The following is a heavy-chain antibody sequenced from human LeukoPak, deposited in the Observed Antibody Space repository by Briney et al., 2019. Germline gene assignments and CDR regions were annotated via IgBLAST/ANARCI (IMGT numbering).Heavy chain of an antibody. V-gene: IGHV1-69*06. CDR3: ARDTYSSGWYYNWFDP. CDR1: GYTFTSYA. J-gene: IGHJ5*02. CDR2: IIPIFGTA. D-gene: IGHD6-19*01. Sequence: SVKVSCKASGYTFTSYAMNWVRQAPGQGLEWMGGIIPIFGTANYAQKFQGRVTITADKSTSTAYMELSSLRSEDTAVYYCARDTYSSGWYYNWFDPWGQGTLVTVSS.